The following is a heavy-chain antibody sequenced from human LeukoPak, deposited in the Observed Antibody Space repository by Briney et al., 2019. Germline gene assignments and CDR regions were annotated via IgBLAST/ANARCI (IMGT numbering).Heavy chain of an antibody. D-gene: IGHD1-26*01. V-gene: IGHV3-23*01. CDR2: ITGSGDAA. CDR1: GFTFSSYV. Sequence: GGSLRLSCAASGFTFSSYVMTWVRQAPGKGLEWVSVITGSGDAAFYADSVKGRFTMSRDNSKNTVYSQMNSLRAEDTAVYYCAKTVGALDYWGQGTLVTVSS. CDR3: AKTVGALDY. J-gene: IGHJ4*02.